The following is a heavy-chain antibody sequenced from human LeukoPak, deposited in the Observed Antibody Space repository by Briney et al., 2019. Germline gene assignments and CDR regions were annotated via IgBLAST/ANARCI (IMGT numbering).Heavy chain of an antibody. J-gene: IGHJ4*02. D-gene: IGHD3-3*01. V-gene: IGHV4-38-2*02. CDR1: GYSISSGYY. CDR2: LSHSGST. Sequence: SETLSLTCTVSGYSISSGYYWGWMRQPPGKGLEWIGSLSHSGSTYYNPSIKSRCTISVDTSKNQFSLKLTSVTAADTAVYYCASRRLRFLEWSQGGFDDRGQGTLVTVST. CDR3: ASRRLRFLEWSQGGFDD.